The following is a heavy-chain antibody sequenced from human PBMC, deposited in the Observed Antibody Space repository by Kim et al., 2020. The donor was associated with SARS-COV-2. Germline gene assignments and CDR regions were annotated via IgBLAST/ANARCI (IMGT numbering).Heavy chain of an antibody. J-gene: IGHJ6*02. D-gene: IGHD3-10*01. Sequence: SVKVSCKASGGTFSSYAISWVRQAPGQGLEWMGGIIPIFGTANYAQKFQGRVTITADESTSTAYMELSSLRSEDTAVYYCARVGYGSGRYYNSPVDYSYYYGMDGWGHGTTVTVS. CDR1: GGTFSSYA. CDR3: ARVGYGSGRYYNSPVDYSYYYGMDG. CDR2: IIPIFGTA. V-gene: IGHV1-69*13.